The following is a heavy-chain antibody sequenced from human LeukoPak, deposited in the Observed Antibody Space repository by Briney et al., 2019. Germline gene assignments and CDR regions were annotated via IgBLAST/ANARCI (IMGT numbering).Heavy chain of an antibody. CDR3: AASGGNLNWFDP. CDR2: IYNSGTT. J-gene: IGHJ5*02. V-gene: IGHV4-59*01. Sequence: NSSETLSLTCTVSGGSISSYYWSWFRQPPGMGLEWIGYIYNSGTTNYNPSLKSRVTISVDTSKNQFSLKLSSVTAADTAVYYCAASGGNLNWFDPWGQGTLVTVSS. CDR1: GGSISSYY. D-gene: IGHD1-14*01.